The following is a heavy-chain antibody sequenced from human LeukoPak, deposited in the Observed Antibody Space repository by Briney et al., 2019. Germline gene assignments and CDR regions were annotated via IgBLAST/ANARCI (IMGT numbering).Heavy chain of an antibody. CDR1: GYTFTGYY. Sequence: ASVKVSCKASGYTFTGYYMHWVRQAPGQGLEWMGWINPNSGGTNYAQKFQGRVTMTRDTSISTAYIELSRLRSDDTAVYYCARKKRGLAVAGTGNWFDPWGQGTLVTVSS. CDR2: INPNSGGT. J-gene: IGHJ5*02. D-gene: IGHD6-19*01. CDR3: ARKKRGLAVAGTGNWFDP. V-gene: IGHV1-2*02.